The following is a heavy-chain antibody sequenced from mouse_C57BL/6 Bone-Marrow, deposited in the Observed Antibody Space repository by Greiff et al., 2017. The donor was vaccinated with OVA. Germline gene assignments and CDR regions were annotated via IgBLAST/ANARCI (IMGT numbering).Heavy chain of an antibody. Sequence: QVQLKESGAELVRPGASVTLSCKASGYTFTDYEMHWVKQTPVHGLEWIGAIDPETGGTAYNQKFKGKAILTADKSSSTAYMELRSLTSEDSAVYYCTRAYDYPMDYWGQGTSVTVSS. V-gene: IGHV1-15*01. D-gene: IGHD2-4*01. CDR3: TRAYDYPMDY. CDR1: GYTFTDYE. CDR2: IDPETGGT. J-gene: IGHJ4*01.